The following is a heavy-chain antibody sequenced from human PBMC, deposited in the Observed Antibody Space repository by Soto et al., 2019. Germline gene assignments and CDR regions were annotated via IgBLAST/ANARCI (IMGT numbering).Heavy chain of an antibody. D-gene: IGHD5-12*01. Sequence: SETLSPTCIISGVSTSNYYWSFIRQCPGKGREWLGYIPYSGSTSYDPSLKSRVTISVDTSKNQFSLKLSPVTAADTAVYYSARAHRGYRGYWGQGTLVTVSS. CDR2: IPYSGST. CDR1: GVSTSNYY. V-gene: IGHV4-59*12. CDR3: ARAHRGYRGY. J-gene: IGHJ4*02.